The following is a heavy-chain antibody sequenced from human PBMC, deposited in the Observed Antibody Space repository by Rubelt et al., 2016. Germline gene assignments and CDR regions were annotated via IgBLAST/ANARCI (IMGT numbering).Heavy chain of an antibody. CDR1: GFTFSSYA. J-gene: IGHJ6*02. CDR2: ISGSGGST. CDR3: AKFVGLGGSYYGMDG. D-gene: IGHD3-3*01. Sequence: EVQLLESGGGLVQPGGSLRLSCAASGFTFSSYAMSWVRQAPGKGLEWVSGISGSGGSTYYAGSVKGRFTVSRDSSKNTLYLQLNSLRAEVTAVDYCAKFVGLGGSYYGMDGWGQGTTVTVSS. V-gene: IGHV3-23*01.